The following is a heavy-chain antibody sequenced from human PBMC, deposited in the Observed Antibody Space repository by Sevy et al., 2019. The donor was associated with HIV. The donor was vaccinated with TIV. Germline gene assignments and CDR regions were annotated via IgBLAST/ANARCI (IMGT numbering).Heavy chain of an antibody. CDR2: IKEDGKET. CDR3: ARDKNSAMVTPFDF. J-gene: IGHJ4*02. D-gene: IGHD5-18*01. CDR1: GFTVSNCW. Sequence: GGSLRLSCVASGFTVSNCWMNWVRQAPGMGLEWVAKIKEDGKETYYVDSVKGRFTISRDNAKNSLYLQMTSLRAEDTAVYYCARDKNSAMVTPFDFWGQGTLVTVSS. V-gene: IGHV3-7*03.